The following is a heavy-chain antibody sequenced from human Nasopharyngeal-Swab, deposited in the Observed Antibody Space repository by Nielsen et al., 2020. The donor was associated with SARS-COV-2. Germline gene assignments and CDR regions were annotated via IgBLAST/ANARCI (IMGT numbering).Heavy chain of an antibody. CDR1: GGSISNSYY. Sequence: GSLRLSCTVSGGSISNSYYWGWIRQPPGRGLEWIGSIDYSGNTDYNLSLKSRVTISVDTSKNQFSLRLSSVTAADTAIYYCARVDTYGPELKGAFDIWGQGTVVTVSS. CDR2: IDYSGNT. V-gene: IGHV4-39*07. D-gene: IGHD5-18*01. J-gene: IGHJ3*02. CDR3: ARVDTYGPELKGAFDI.